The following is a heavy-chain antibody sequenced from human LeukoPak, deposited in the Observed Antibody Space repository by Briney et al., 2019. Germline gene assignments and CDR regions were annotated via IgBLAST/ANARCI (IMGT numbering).Heavy chain of an antibody. V-gene: IGHV1-18*01. CDR3: ARTYSGSFPSFDY. CDR2: ISAYNGNT. J-gene: IGHJ4*02. Sequence: KPGESLKISCKGSGYSFTSYGISRVRQAPGQGLEWMGWISAYNGNTNYAQKLQGRVTMTTDTSTSTAYMELRSLRSDDTAVYYCARTYSGSFPSFDYWGQGTLVTVSS. D-gene: IGHD1-26*01. CDR1: GYSFTSYG.